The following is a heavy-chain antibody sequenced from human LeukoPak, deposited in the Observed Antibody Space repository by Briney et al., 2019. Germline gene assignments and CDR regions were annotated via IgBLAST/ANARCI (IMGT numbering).Heavy chain of an antibody. Sequence: ASVKVSCKASGYTFTGYYMQWVRQAPGQGLAWMGIVNPSDGSTRYAQKFQGRVTMSGDRSTSTVYMELSSLRSEDTAVYYCARDGLQTRYSWNDEGRKGWFDPWGQGTLVTVSS. CDR1: GYTFTGYY. D-gene: IGHD1-1*01. J-gene: IGHJ5*02. CDR2: VNPSDGST. V-gene: IGHV1-46*01. CDR3: ARDGLQTRYSWNDEGRKGWFDP.